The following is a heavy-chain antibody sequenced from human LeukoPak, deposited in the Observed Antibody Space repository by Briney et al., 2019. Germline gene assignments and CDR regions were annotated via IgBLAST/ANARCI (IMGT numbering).Heavy chain of an antibody. V-gene: IGHV3-30*04. CDR2: ISYDGSNK. Sequence: GGSLRLSCAASGFTFSSYAMHWVRQAPGKGLEWVAVISYDGSNKYYADSAKGRFTISRDNSKNTLYLQMNSLRAEDTAVYYCARVRLTDFDSGYDLGYWGQGTLVTVSS. CDR3: ARVRLTDFDSGYDLGY. CDR1: GFTFSSYA. D-gene: IGHD5-12*01. J-gene: IGHJ4*02.